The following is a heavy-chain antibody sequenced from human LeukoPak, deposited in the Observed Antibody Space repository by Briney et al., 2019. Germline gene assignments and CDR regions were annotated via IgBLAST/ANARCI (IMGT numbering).Heavy chain of an antibody. Sequence: GESLKISCKGSGYSFSTYWIGWVRQMPGKGLEWMGIIYPGDSDTRYSPSFQGQVTISADKSISTAYLQWNSLKASDTAMYYCARQENIGGWEYSNIWGQGTLVTVSS. CDR1: GYSFSTYW. D-gene: IGHD2/OR15-2a*01. J-gene: IGHJ4*02. CDR3: ARQENIGGWEYSNI. CDR2: IYPGDSDT. V-gene: IGHV5-51*01.